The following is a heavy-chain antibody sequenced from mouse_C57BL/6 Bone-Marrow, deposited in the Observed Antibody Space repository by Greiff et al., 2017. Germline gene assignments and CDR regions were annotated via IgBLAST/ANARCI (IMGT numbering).Heavy chain of an antibody. CDR2: FYPGSGSI. CDR1: GYTFTEYT. D-gene: IGHD2-3*01. Sequence: QVHVKQSGAELVKPGASVKLSCKASGYTFTEYTIHWVKQRSGQGLEWIGWFYPGSGSIKYNETFKDKATLTADKSSSTVYMELSRLTSEDSSVYFCARHENDGYLGYWGQGTTLTVSS. J-gene: IGHJ2*01. CDR3: ARHENDGYLGY. V-gene: IGHV1-62-2*01.